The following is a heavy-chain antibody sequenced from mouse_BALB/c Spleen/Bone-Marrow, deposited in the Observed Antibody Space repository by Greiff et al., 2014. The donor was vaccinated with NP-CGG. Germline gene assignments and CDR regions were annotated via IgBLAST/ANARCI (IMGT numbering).Heavy chain of an antibody. CDR3: ASLTGRDY. D-gene: IGHD4-1*01. V-gene: IGHV5-9-3*01. CDR2: ISSGGSYT. J-gene: IGHJ2*01. Sequence: EVQVVESGGGLVKPGGSLKLSCAASGFTFSGYAMPWVRQTPEKRLEWVATISSGGSYTYYPDSVKGRFTISRDNAKNTLYLQMSSLRSEDTAMYYCASLTGRDYWGQGTTLTVSA. CDR1: GFTFSGYA.